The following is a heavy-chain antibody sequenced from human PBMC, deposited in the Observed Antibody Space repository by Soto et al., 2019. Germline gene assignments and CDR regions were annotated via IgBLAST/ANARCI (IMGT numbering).Heavy chain of an antibody. CDR2: IIPIFGTA. V-gene: IGHV1-69*06. D-gene: IGHD6-19*01. J-gene: IGHJ6*02. CDR3: ASSGYSSGWPYYYYYGMDV. Sequence: GASVKVSFKASGGTFSSYAISWVRQAPGQGLEWMGGIIPIFGTADYAQKFQGRVTITADKSTSTAYMELSSLRSEDTAVYYCASSGYSSGWPYYYYYGMDVWGQGTTVTVSS. CDR1: GGTFSSYA.